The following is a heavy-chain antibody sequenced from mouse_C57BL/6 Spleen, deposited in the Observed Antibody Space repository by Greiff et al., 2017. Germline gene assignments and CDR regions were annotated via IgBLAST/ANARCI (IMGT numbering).Heavy chain of an antibody. V-gene: IGHV5-16*01. J-gene: IGHJ1*03. Sequence: EVKLMESEGGLVQPGSSMKLSCTASGFTFSDYYMAWVRQVPEKGLEWVANINYDGSSTYYLDSLKSRFIISRDNAKNILYLQMSSLKSEDTATYYCARVTTVVATGFDVWGTGTTVTVSS. CDR1: GFTFSDYY. CDR3: ARVTTVVATGFDV. CDR2: INYDGSST. D-gene: IGHD1-1*01.